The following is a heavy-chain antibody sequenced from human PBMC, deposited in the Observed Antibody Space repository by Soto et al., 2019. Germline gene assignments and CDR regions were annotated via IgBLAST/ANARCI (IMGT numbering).Heavy chain of an antibody. CDR3: ARDYGSGSYGDYYYGMDV. D-gene: IGHD3-10*01. J-gene: IGHJ6*01. CDR2: IYYSGST. Sequence: SETLSLTCTVSGGSISPYYWSWIRQPPGKGLEWIGYIYYSGSTNYNPSLKSRVTISVDTSKNQFSLKLSSVTAADTAVYYCARDYGSGSYGDYYYGMDVWGQGTTVTVSS. CDR1: GGSISPYY. V-gene: IGHV4-59*01.